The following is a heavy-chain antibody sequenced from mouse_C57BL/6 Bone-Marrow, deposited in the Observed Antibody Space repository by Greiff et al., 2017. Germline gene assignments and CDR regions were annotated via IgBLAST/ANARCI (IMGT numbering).Heavy chain of an antibody. CDR3: ARDYGSSSWFAY. D-gene: IGHD1-1*01. Sequence: QVQLQQSGPELVKPGASVKISCKASGYAFSSSWMNWVKQRPGKGLEWIGRIYPGDGDTNYNGKFKGKATLTADKSSSTAYMQLSSLTSADSAVYFCARDYGSSSWFAYWGQGTLVTVSA. J-gene: IGHJ3*01. CDR1: GYAFSSSW. V-gene: IGHV1-82*01. CDR2: IYPGDGDT.